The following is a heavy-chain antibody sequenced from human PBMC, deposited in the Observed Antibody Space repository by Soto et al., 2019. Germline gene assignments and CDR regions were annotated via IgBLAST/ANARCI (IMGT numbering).Heavy chain of an antibody. D-gene: IGHD2-21*01. V-gene: IGHV4-61*01. Sequence: SETLSLTCTVSGTSVSSGSFYWSWIRQPPGKGLEWIGYIYYSGSTNYNPSLKSRVTISVDTSKNQFSLKLSSVTAVDTAVYYCARVLWSSKFRWFYPWGQGTLVTVSS. J-gene: IGHJ5*02. CDR2: IYYSGST. CDR3: ARVLWSSKFRWFYP. CDR1: GTSVSSGSFY.